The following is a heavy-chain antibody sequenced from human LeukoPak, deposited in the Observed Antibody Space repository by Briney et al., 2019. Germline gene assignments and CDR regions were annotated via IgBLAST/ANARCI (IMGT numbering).Heavy chain of an antibody. CDR3: AKLGGQELHNYYVAV. CDR1: GFTFSSYA. Sequence: GGSLRLSCAASGFTFSSYAMSWVRQAPGKGLEWVSGIIDSGESTYYANFAKGRFTISRDNSNNTLYLQMNSLRAEDTAVYYCAKLGGQELHNYYVAVCGKGTTVAVPS. J-gene: IGHJ6*03. V-gene: IGHV3-23*01. CDR2: IIDSGEST. D-gene: IGHD3-16*01.